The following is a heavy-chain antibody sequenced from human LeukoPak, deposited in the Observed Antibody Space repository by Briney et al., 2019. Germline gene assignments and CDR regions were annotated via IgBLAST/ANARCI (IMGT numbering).Heavy chain of an antibody. D-gene: IGHD1-26*01. CDR1: GGSVTSGSYY. CDR2: MYSSGST. V-gene: IGHV4-61*01. Sequence: TSSETLSLTCTVSGGSVTSGSYYWIWIRQPPGKGLEGIGYMYSSGSTNYNPSLQSRVTISVDTSNNQFSLKLSSVTAADTAMYYCARVRGRGTYFLDYWGQGTLVTVSS. CDR3: ARVRGRGTYFLDY. J-gene: IGHJ4*02.